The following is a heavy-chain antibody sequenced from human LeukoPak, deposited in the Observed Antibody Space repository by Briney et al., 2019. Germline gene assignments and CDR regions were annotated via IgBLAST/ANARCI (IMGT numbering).Heavy chain of an antibody. V-gene: IGHV3-15*01. D-gene: IGHD2-8*02. Sequence: PGGSLRLSCAASGFTFSNAWMSWVRQAPGKGLEWVGRIKSKTDGGTTDYAAPGKGRFTISRDDSKNTLYLQMNSLKTEDTAVYYCTTFFAELVRWADYWGQGTLVTVSS. CDR2: IKSKTDGGTT. CDR3: TTFFAELVRWADY. J-gene: IGHJ4*02. CDR1: GFTFSNAW.